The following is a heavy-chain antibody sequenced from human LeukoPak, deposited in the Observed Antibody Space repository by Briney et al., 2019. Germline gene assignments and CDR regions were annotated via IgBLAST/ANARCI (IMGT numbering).Heavy chain of an antibody. J-gene: IGHJ4*02. CDR1: GFTFSSYG. Sequence: GRSLRLSCAASGFTFSSYGMHWVRQAPGKGLEWVAVIPYDGSNKYYADSVKGRFTISRDNSKNTLYLQMNSLRAEDTAVYYCAKDYYYDSSGYYSWGQGTLVTVSS. V-gene: IGHV3-30*18. CDR2: IPYDGSNK. CDR3: AKDYYYDSSGYYS. D-gene: IGHD3-22*01.